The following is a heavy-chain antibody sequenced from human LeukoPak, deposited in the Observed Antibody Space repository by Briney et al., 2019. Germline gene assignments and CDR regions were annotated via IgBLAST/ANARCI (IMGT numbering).Heavy chain of an antibody. CDR3: ARDRHPLWFGDTRYNWFDP. CDR2: INPNSGGT. CDR1: GYTFTGYY. V-gene: IGHV1-2*06. Sequence: ASVKVSCKASGYTFTGYYMHWVRQAPGQGLEWMGRINPNSGGTNYAQKFQGRVTMTRDTSISTAYMELSRLRSDDTAVYYCARDRHPLWFGDTRYNWFDPWGQRTLVTVSS. J-gene: IGHJ5*02. D-gene: IGHD3-10*01.